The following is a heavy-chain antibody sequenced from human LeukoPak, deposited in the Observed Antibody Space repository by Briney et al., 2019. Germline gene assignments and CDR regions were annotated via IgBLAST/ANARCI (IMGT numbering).Heavy chain of an antibody. CDR3: ARDGDY. V-gene: IGHV4-34*01. Sequence: SETLSLTCAVYGGSFSGYYWSWIRQPPGKGLEWIEEINHTGNTNYNPSLKSRVTISVDTPKNQFSLKLSSVTAADTAVYYCARDGDYLGQGTLVTVSS. J-gene: IGHJ4*02. CDR2: INHTGNT. CDR1: GGSFSGYY.